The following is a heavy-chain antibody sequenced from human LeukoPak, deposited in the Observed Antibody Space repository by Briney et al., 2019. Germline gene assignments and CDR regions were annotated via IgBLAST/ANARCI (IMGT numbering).Heavy chain of an antibody. V-gene: IGHV1-18*01. J-gene: IGHJ3*02. Sequence: ASVKVSCKASGYTFINYGLSWMRQAPGQGLEWMGWISGYNGKTKYAQRLQGRVTMTTDTSTSTAYMELRSLRSDDTAVYYCARDRGGAFDIWGQGTMVTVSS. CDR2: ISGYNGKT. D-gene: IGHD3-10*01. CDR1: GYTFINYG. CDR3: ARDRGGAFDI.